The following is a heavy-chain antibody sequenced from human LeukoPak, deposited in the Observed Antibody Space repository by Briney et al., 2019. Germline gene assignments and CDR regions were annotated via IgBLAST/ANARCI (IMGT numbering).Heavy chain of an antibody. J-gene: IGHJ4*02. CDR3: TTDRYNNYAAFDY. D-gene: IGHD4-11*01. Sequence: KTGGSLRLSCAASGFTFSNAWMSWVRQAPGKGLEWVGRIKSKTDGGTTDYAAPVKGRFTFSRDDSKNTLYLQMNSLKTEDTAVYFCTTDRYNNYAAFDYWGRGTLVTVSS. CDR2: IKSKTDGGTT. V-gene: IGHV3-15*01. CDR1: GFTFSNAW.